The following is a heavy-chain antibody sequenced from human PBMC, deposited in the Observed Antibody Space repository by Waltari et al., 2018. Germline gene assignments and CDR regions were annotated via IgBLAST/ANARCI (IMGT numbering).Heavy chain of an antibody. CDR2: VNHSGST. CDR1: GGSFSGYY. Sequence: QVQLQQWGAGLLKPSETLSLSCAVYGGSFSGYYWSWIRQPPGKGLEWIGEVNHSGSTKDNPSLKRRVTGAVDTSKNQFSLKLSSVTAADTAIYYWASSGDTTMATGYFEHWGQGTLVTVSS. V-gene: IGHV4-34*01. D-gene: IGHD5-18*01. J-gene: IGHJ4*02. CDR3: ASSGDTTMATGYFEH.